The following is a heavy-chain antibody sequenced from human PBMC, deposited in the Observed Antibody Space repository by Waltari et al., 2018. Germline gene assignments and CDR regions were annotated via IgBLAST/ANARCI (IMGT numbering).Heavy chain of an antibody. V-gene: IGHV3-23*01. CDR1: GFTFSSYA. Sequence: EVQLLESGGGLVQPGGSLRLSCAASGFTFSSYAMSWVRRAPGEGLEWVSAISGSGGSTYYADSVKGRFTISRDNSKNTLYLQMNSLRAEDTAVYYCAKDFQQLPYYFDYWGQGTLVTVSS. J-gene: IGHJ4*02. D-gene: IGHD6-13*01. CDR2: ISGSGGST. CDR3: AKDFQQLPYYFDY.